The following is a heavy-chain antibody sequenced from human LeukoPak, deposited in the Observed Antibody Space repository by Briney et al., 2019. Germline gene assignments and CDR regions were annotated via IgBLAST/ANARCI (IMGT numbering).Heavy chain of an antibody. CDR3: ARAASTGYNFDY. Sequence: GGSLRLSCAASGFTLSDYYMSWIRQAPGKGLEWVSYISSSGSTIYYADSVKGRFTISRDNAKNSLYLQMNSLRAEDTAVYYCARAASTGYNFDYWGQGTLVTVSS. V-gene: IGHV3-11*01. J-gene: IGHJ4*02. CDR1: GFTLSDYY. D-gene: IGHD1-1*01. CDR2: ISSSGSTI.